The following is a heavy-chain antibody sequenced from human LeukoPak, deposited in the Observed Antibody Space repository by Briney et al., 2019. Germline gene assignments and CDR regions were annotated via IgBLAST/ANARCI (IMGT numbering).Heavy chain of an antibody. J-gene: IGHJ4*02. Sequence: SESLSLTCTVSGGSTSSYYWSWIRQPAGKRLEWSGRISSSGSTNYNPSLKSRLTMSVDSSKNQFSLILISVTAADTAVYYCAREGAETLQFYSGGWGQGTLVSVSS. CDR1: GGSTSSYY. CDR3: AREGAETLQFYSGG. CDR2: ISSSGST. D-gene: IGHD3-10*01. V-gene: IGHV4-4*07.